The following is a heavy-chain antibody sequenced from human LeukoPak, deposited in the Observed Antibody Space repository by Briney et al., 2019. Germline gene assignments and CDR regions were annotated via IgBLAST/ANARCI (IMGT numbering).Heavy chain of an antibody. CDR1: GGSISSGGYS. V-gene: IGHV4-30-2*01. Sequence: SETLSLTCAVSGGSISSGGYSWSWIRQPPGKGLEWIGYIYHSGSTYYNPSLKSRVTISVDTSKNQFSLKLSSVTAADTAVYYCVSESSEYIWPSGFGYWGQGTLVTVSS. D-gene: IGHD1-1*01. J-gene: IGHJ4*02. CDR2: IYHSGST. CDR3: VSESSEYIWPSGFGY.